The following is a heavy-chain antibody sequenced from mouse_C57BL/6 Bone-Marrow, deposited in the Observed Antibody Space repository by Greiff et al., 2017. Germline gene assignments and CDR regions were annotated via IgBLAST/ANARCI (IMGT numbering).Heavy chain of an antibody. CDR2: IDPSDSYT. CDR1: GYTFTSYW. V-gene: IGHV1-50*01. D-gene: IGHD2-14*01. CDR3: ERAVYVGFDY. J-gene: IGHJ2*01. Sequence: QVQLQQPGAELVKPGASVKLSCKASGYTFTSYWMQWVKQRPGQGLEWIGEIDPSDSYTNYNQKFKGKATLTVDTSSSTAYMQLSSLTSEDSAVYYCERAVYVGFDYWGKGTTLTVSS.